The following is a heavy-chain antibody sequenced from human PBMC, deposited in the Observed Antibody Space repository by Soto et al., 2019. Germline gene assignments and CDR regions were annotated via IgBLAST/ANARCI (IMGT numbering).Heavy chain of an antibody. CDR3: ARDRQNYGSFDF. D-gene: IGHD4-17*01. V-gene: IGHV1-18*01. CDR2: ISGHSGTT. CDR1: GYTFTSYG. J-gene: IGHJ4*02. Sequence: QVQLVQSGGEVKKPGASVKVSCKASGYTFTSYGISWVRQAPGQGLEWMGWISGHSGTTNNAQKFQDRVTMTTDTSTSTTYMELRSLRSDDTALYYCARDRQNYGSFDFWGQGTLVTVSS.